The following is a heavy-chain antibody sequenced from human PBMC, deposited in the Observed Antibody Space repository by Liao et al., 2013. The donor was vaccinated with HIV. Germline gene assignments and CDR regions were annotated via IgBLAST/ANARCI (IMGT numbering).Heavy chain of an antibody. Sequence: QLQLQESGPGLVKPSETLSLTCTVSGGSISSGGYSWSWIRQPPGKGLEWIGEINHSGNTNYNPSLKSRVTISVDTSKNQFSLKLNSVTAADTAVYYCARADYLDGSGACDYWGQGTLVTVSS. CDR3: ARADYLDGSGACDY. CDR1: GGSISSGGYS. J-gene: IGHJ4*02. CDR2: INHSGNT. D-gene: IGHD3-22*01. V-gene: IGHV4-30-2*01.